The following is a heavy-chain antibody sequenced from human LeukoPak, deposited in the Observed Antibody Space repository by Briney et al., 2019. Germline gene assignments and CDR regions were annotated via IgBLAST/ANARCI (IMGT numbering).Heavy chain of an antibody. Sequence: GESLKISCRGSGYSFTTCWIGWVRQMPGKGLEWMVIIYPGDSDTRYSPSFQGQVTMSADKSINTAYLQWSSLKASDTAMYYCARRQGCSSTSCPPDSWGQGTLVTVSS. D-gene: IGHD2-2*01. J-gene: IGHJ4*02. V-gene: IGHV5-51*01. CDR1: GYSFTTCW. CDR2: IYPGDSDT. CDR3: ARRQGCSSTSCPPDS.